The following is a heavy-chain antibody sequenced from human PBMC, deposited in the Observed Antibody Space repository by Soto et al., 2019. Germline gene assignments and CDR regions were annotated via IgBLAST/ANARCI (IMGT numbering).Heavy chain of an antibody. Sequence: QVPLVQSGAEVKKPGASVKVSCKASGYTFTSYAMHWVRQAPGQRLEWMGWINAGNGNTKYSQKFQGRVTITRDTSASTAYMELSSLRSEDTAVYYCATVGYDYWSARYYYYMDVWGKGTTVTVSS. D-gene: IGHD5-12*01. CDR3: ATVGYDYWSARYYYYMDV. CDR1: GYTFTSYA. CDR2: INAGNGNT. V-gene: IGHV1-3*01. J-gene: IGHJ6*03.